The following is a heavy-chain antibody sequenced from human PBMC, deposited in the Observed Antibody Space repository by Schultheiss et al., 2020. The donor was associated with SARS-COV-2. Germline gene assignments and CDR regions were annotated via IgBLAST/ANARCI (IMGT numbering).Heavy chain of an antibody. CDR2: ISGSGGST. V-gene: IGHV3-66*01. CDR1: GLTVSSNY. J-gene: IGHJ6*02. D-gene: IGHD1-1*01. CDR3: ARDLDNSAGYRYYYSGMDV. Sequence: GGSLRLSCASSGLTVSSNYMSWVRQAPGKGLEWVSVISGSGGSTYYADSVKGRFTISRDNSKNTLYLQMNSLRTEDTAVYYCARDLDNSAGYRYYYSGMDVWGQGTTVTVSS.